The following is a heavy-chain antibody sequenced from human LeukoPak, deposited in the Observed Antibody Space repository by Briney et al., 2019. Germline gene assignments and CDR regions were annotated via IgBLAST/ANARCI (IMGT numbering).Heavy chain of an antibody. CDR1: GYTFTGCY. D-gene: IGHD3-3*01. J-gene: IGHJ4*02. CDR3: ARAHYDFWSGYYTGRNFDY. Sequence: GSVKVSCKDSGYTFTGCYMHWVRQAPGQGLEWMGWINPNSGGTNYAQKFQGRVTMTRDTSISTAYMELSRLRSDDTAVYYCARAHYDFWSGYYTGRNFDYWGQGTLVTVSS. CDR2: INPNSGGT. V-gene: IGHV1-2*02.